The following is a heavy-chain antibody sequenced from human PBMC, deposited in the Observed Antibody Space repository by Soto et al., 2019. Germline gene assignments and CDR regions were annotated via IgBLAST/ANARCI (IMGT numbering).Heavy chain of an antibody. Sequence: EVQLVESGGGLVQPGEALRLACAASGFSIRKYWMHWVRQAPGKGPVWVSYISGDGTTTDYAGSVKGRFTISRDNAKTTLFLQMDSLRVEDKAIYFYAIQDCTNDVCLEAAVTVGGALEYWGRGAQVTVSS. D-gene: IGHD2-8*01. J-gene: IGHJ4*02. CDR3: AIQDCTNDVCLEAAVTVGGALEY. CDR2: ISGDGTTT. CDR1: GFSIRKYW. V-gene: IGHV3-74*01.